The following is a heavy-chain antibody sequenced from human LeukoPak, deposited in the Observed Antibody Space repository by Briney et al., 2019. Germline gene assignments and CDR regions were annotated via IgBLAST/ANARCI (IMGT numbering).Heavy chain of an antibody. CDR2: IWYDGSNK. CDR3: ARDLRKGSYFDY. V-gene: IGHV3-33*01. D-gene: IGHD2-15*01. Sequence: PGQALRLSCAASGFTFSDYGMHWVRQAPGKGLEWVAVIWYDGSNKYCADSVKGRFTISRDNSKNTLYLQMNSLRAEDTAVYYCARDLRKGSYFDYWGQGTLVTVSS. J-gene: IGHJ4*02. CDR1: GFTFSDYG.